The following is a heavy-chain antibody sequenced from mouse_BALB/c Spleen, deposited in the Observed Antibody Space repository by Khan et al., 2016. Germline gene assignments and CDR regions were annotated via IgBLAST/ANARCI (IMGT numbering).Heavy chain of an antibody. V-gene: IGHV1-9*01. Sequence: QVRLQQSGAELMKPGASVKISCKATGYTFSSYWIEWVKQRPGHGLEWIGEILPGSGSTNYNEKFKGKATFTADTSSNTAYMQLSSLTSEDSAVYYCVRRGNLRAMDYWGQGTSVTVSS. CDR3: VRRGNLRAMDY. CDR2: ILPGSGST. J-gene: IGHJ4*01. CDR1: GYTFSSYW.